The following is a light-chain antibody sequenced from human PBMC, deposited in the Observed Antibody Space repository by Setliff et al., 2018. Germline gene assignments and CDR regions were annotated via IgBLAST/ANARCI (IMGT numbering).Light chain of an antibody. Sequence: DIQLTQSPSFLSASVGDRVIITCRASQDVSSFFAWYQQKPGKAPKILIWGASHLQSGVPSRFSGDRSGAEYTLTINFLQPEDFATYYCQQLISCHLTFGGGTKVDMK. CDR1: QDVSSF. CDR2: GAS. CDR3: QQLISCHLT. J-gene: IGKJ4*01. V-gene: IGKV1-9*01.